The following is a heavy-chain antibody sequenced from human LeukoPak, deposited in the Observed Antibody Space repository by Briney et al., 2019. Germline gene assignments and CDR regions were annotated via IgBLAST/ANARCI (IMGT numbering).Heavy chain of an antibody. CDR1: GFSFSSYV. V-gene: IGHV3-23*01. J-gene: IGHJ4*02. Sequence: PGGSLRLSSTASGFSFSSYVMNWVRQAPGKGLEWVSGISGSGGSTYYADSVKGRFTISRDNSKNTVYLQMNSLRAEDTAVYYCAKDRGLVGATPSNFDYWGQGTLVTVSS. CDR2: ISGSGGST. D-gene: IGHD1-26*01. CDR3: AKDRGLVGATPSNFDY.